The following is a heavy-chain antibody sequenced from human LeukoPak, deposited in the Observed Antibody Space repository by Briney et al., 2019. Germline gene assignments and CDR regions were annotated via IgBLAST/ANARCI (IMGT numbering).Heavy chain of an antibody. CDR3: ARDRELGY. Sequence: SETLSLTCTVSGGSISNYYWSWIRQSPGKGPEWIGWSYHRGSTSYNPSLKSRVAISVDTSKNQFSLKLSSVTVADTAVYYCARDRELGYWGQGTLVIVSS. CDR2: SYHRGST. V-gene: IGHV4-59*01. J-gene: IGHJ4*02. D-gene: IGHD1-1*01. CDR1: GGSISNYY.